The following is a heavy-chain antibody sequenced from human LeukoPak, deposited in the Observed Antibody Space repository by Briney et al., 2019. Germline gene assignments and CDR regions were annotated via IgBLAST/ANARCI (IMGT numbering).Heavy chain of an antibody. CDR3: ARGLPYYYDSSGYYGAYFDY. Sequence: SETLSLTCTVSGGSISSYYWSWIRQPPGKGLEWIGYIYYSGSTNYNPSLTSRVTISVDTSKNQFSLKLSSVTAADTAVYYCARGLPYYYDSSGYYGAYFDYWGQGTLVTVSS. V-gene: IGHV4-59*01. CDR2: IYYSGST. D-gene: IGHD3-22*01. J-gene: IGHJ4*02. CDR1: GGSISSYY.